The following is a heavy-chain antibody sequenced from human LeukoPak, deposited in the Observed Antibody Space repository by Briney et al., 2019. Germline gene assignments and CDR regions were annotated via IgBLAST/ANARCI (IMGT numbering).Heavy chain of an antibody. CDR1: GGSISSGGYY. J-gene: IGHJ4*02. CDR2: IYYSGST. D-gene: IGHD3-10*01. CDR3: ARVKLYYFDY. Sequence: QTLSLTCTVSGGSISSGGYYWSWLRQHPGKGLEWLGYIYYSGSTYYNPSLKSRVTISVDTSKNQFSLKLSSVTAADTAVYYCARVKLYYFDYWGQGTLVTVSS. V-gene: IGHV4-31*03.